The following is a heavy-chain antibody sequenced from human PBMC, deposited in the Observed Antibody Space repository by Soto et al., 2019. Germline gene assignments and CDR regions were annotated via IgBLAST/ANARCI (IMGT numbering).Heavy chain of an antibody. CDR2: ISGSGGST. CDR1: GFTFSSYA. J-gene: IGHJ4*02. CDR3: XXAVGRPVEMATXXDY. V-gene: IGHV3-23*01. D-gene: IGHD5-12*01. Sequence: EVQLLESGGGLVQPGGSLRLSCAASGFTFSSYAMSWVRQAPGKGLEWVSAISGSGGSTYYADSVKGRFTISRDNSKNTLYLQMNSLRAEDTXXXXXXXAVGRPVEMATXXDYWGQG.